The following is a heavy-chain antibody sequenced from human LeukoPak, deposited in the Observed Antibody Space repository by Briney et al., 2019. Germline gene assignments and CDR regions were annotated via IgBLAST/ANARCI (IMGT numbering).Heavy chain of an antibody. V-gene: IGHV3-48*03. Sequence: PGGSLRLSCAASGFTFSSYEMNWVRQAPGKGLEWVSYISSSGSTIYYADSVKGRFTISRDNDKNSLYLQMNSLRAEDTAVYYCARVEGFGESHFDYWGQGTLVTVPS. CDR1: GFTFSSYE. CDR3: ARVEGFGESHFDY. J-gene: IGHJ4*02. D-gene: IGHD3-10*01. CDR2: ISSSGSTI.